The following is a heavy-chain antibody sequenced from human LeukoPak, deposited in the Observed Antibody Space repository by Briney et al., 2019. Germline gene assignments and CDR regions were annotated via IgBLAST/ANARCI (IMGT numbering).Heavy chain of an antibody. CDR3: GKSDIILVYQPGSWSDP. V-gene: IGHV3-7*03. CDR1: GFNFSRNW. J-gene: IGHJ5*02. Sequence: GGSLRLSCAASGFNFSRNWMTWVRQAPGKGLEWVANIKQDGSEEYYVDSVKGRFTISRDNAKKSTYLQMNSLRAEDTAVYYCGKSDIILVYQPGSWSDPWGQGTLVTVSS. CDR2: IKQDGSEE. D-gene: IGHD2-8*01.